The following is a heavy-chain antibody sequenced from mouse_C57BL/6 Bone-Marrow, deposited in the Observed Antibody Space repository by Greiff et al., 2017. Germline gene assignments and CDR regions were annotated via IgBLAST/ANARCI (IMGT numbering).Heavy chain of an antibody. V-gene: IGHV5-4*03. D-gene: IGHD2-1*01. CDR1: GFTFSSYA. J-gene: IGHJ3*01. CDR2: ISDGGSYT. CDR3: ATIYGNYEGFAY. Sequence: MLVESGGGLVKPGGSLKLSCAASGFTFSSYAMSWVRQTPEKRLEWVATISDGGSYTYYPDNVKGRFTISRDNAKNNLYLQMSHLKSEDTAMYYCATIYGNYEGFAYWGQGTLVTVSA.